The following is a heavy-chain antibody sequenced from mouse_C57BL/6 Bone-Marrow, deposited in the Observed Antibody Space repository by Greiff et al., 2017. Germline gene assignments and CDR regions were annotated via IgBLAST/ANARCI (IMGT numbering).Heavy chain of an antibody. CDR3: ASALDGSGHAWFAY. J-gene: IGHJ3*01. D-gene: IGHD3-2*02. CDR2: IIPRSGNT. CDR1: GFTFTSYG. Sequence: QVKLMESGAELARPGASVKLSCSASGFTFTSYGISWVKQRTGQGLEWIGEIIPRSGNTYYTEPFKGKATLTADKSYSTAYMELRSLTSEDAAVYFSASALDGSGHAWFAYWGQGTLVTVSA. V-gene: IGHV1-81*01.